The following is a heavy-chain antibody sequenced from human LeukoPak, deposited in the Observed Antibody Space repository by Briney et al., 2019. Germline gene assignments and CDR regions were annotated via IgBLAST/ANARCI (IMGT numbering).Heavy chain of an antibody. D-gene: IGHD2-2*01. CDR3: ARLLGYCSSTSCPKGPWFDP. CDR1: GGSISSSSYY. CDR2: IYYSGST. J-gene: IGHJ5*02. V-gene: IGHV4-39*01. Sequence: SETLSLTCTVSGGSISSSSYYWGWIRQPPGKGLEWIGSIYYSGSTYYNPSLKSRVTISVDTSKNQFSLKLSSVTAADTAVYYCARLLGYCSSTSCPKGPWFDPWSQGTLVTVSS.